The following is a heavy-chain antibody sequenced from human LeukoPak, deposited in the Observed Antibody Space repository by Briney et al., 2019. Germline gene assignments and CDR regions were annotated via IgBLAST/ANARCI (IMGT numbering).Heavy chain of an antibody. CDR1: GFTFSSYS. J-gene: IGHJ5*02. Sequence: GGSLRLSCAASGFTFSSYSMNWVRQAPGKGLEWVSYISSSSSTIYYADSVKGRFTISRDNAKNSLYLQMNSLRDEDTAVYYCARDAYSRTYYDFWGGYYTIHNWFDPWGQGTLVTVSS. D-gene: IGHD3-3*01. V-gene: IGHV3-48*02. CDR3: ARDAYSRTYYDFWGGYYTIHNWFDP. CDR2: ISSSSSTI.